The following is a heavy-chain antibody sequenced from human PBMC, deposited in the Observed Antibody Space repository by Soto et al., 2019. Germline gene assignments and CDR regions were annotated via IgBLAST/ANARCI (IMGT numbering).Heavy chain of an antibody. D-gene: IGHD2-15*01. Sequence: ASVKVSCKVSGYTLTELSMHWARQAPGKGLEWMGGFDPEDGETIYAQKFQGRVTITRDTSASTAYMELSSLRSEDTAVYYCARLADEGDFDYWGQGTLVTVSS. CDR1: GYTLTELS. CDR3: ARLADEGDFDY. CDR2: FDPEDGET. V-gene: IGHV1-24*01. J-gene: IGHJ4*02.